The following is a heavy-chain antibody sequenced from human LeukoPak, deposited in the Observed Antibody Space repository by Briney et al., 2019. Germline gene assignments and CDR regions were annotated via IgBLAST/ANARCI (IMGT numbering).Heavy chain of an antibody. CDR1: GYTFTGYY. J-gene: IGHJ4*02. CDR2: INPNIGDT. Sequence: GASVKVSCKASGYTFTGYYVHWVRQAPGQGLEWIGWINPNIGDTNYAQKFQGRVTMTRDTSISTAYMELSGLRSDDTAVYYCARRAITMVRGVILEGYFDYWGQGTLVTVSS. D-gene: IGHD3-10*01. V-gene: IGHV1-2*02. CDR3: ARRAITMVRGVILEGYFDY.